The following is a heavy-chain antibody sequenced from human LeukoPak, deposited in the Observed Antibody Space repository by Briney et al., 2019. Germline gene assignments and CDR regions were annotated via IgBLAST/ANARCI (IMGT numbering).Heavy chain of an antibody. V-gene: IGHV3-48*01. CDR2: ITSSDNS. CDR3: AREPLDY. CDR1: GFAFSTYT. Sequence: GGSLRLSRAASGFAFSTYTMYWVRQAPGKGLECISYITSSDNSYYADSVKGRFTISRDTTNNSLSLQMSSLSAEDTAVYYCAREPLDYWGQGSLVTVSS. J-gene: IGHJ4*02.